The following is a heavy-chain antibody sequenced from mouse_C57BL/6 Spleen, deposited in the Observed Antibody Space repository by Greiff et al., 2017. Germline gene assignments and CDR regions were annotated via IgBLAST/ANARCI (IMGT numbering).Heavy chain of an antibody. CDR1: GYAFSSSW. CDR2: IYPGDGDT. D-gene: IGHD2-1*01. Sequence: QQSGPELVTPGASVKISCKASGYAFSSSWMNWVKQRPGKGLEWIGRIYPGDGDTNYNGKFKGKATLTADKSSSTAYMQLSSLTSEDSAVYFCASMVTGSWGQGTSVTVSS. J-gene: IGHJ4*01. CDR3: ASMVTGS. V-gene: IGHV1-82*01.